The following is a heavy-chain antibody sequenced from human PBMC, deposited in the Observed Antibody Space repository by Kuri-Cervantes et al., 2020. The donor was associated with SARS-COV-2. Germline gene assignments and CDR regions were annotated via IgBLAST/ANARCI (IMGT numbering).Heavy chain of an antibody. CDR1: GFTFSSYA. V-gene: IGHV3-30*04. CDR2: ISYDGSNK. CDR3: ARGLAIFGVRNAFDI. J-gene: IGHJ3*02. Sequence: GESLKISCAASGFTFSSYAMHWVRQAPGKGLEWVAVISYDGSNKYYADSVKGRFTISRDNSKNTLYLQVNSLRAEDTAVYYCARGLAIFGVRNAFDIWGQGTMVTVSS. D-gene: IGHD3-3*01.